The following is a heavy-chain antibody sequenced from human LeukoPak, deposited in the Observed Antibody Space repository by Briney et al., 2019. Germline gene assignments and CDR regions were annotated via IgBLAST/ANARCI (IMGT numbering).Heavy chain of an antibody. V-gene: IGHV1-69*06. J-gene: IGHJ4*02. CDR2: IIPIFGTA. CDR3: ASYRYYDSSGYYTPFDY. D-gene: IGHD3-22*01. CDR1: GGTFSSYA. Sequence: AASVKVSCKASGGTFSSYAISWVRQAPGQGLEWMGGIIPIFGTANYAQKFQGRVTITADKSTSTAYMELSSLRSEDTAVYYCASYRYYDSSGYYTPFDYWGQGTLVTVSP.